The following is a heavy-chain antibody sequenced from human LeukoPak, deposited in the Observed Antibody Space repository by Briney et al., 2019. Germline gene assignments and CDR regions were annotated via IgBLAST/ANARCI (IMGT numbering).Heavy chain of an antibody. Sequence: SETLSLTCTVSGGSISSSSYYWGWIRQPPGKGLEWIGSIYYSGSTYYNPSLKSRVTISVDTSKNQFSLKLSSVIAADTAVYYCASIVVVTASLDYWGQGTLVTVSS. CDR2: IYYSGST. V-gene: IGHV4-39*01. J-gene: IGHJ4*02. D-gene: IGHD2-21*02. CDR3: ASIVVVTASLDY. CDR1: GGSISSSSYY.